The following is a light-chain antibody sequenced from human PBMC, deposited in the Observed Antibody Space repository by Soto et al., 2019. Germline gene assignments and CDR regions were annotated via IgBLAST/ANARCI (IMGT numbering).Light chain of an antibody. CDR3: HQYGSSPSYT. V-gene: IGKV3-20*01. Sequence: EIVLTQSPGTLSLSPGERATLSCRASQSVSSSSYLAWYQQKPGQAPRLLIYGASSRATGIPDRFSGSGSGTDFTLTISRLAPENFAVYYCHQYGSSPSYTFGQGTKLEIK. J-gene: IGKJ2*01. CDR2: GAS. CDR1: QSVSSSSY.